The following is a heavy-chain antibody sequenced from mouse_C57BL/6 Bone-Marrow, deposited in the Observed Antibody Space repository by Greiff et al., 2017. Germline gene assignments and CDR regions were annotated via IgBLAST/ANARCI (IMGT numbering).Heavy chain of an antibody. CDR1: GFTFSSYG. D-gene: IGHD1-1*01. CDR2: ISSGGSYT. CDR3: ARHYYGSSYEAMDY. V-gene: IGHV5-6*01. J-gene: IGHJ4*01. Sequence: EVKLMESGGDLVKPGGSLKLSCAASGFTFSSYGMSWVRQTPDKRLEWVATISSGGSYTYYPDSVKGRFTISRENAKNTLYLQMSSLKSEDTAMYYCARHYYGSSYEAMDYWGQGTSVTVSS.